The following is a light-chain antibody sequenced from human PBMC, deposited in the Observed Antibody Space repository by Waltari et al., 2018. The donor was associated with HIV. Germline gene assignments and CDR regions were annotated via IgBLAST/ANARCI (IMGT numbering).Light chain of an antibody. J-gene: IGLJ3*02. Sequence: QSALTQPASVSGSPGQSITISCTGSSSDVGGYNFVSWYQQHPGKAPRVLIYDVTTRPSGVSDRFFGSRSGDTASLTISGLQPEDEADYYCESYTSTSVWVFGGGTRLTVL. CDR1: SSDVGGYNF. CDR2: DVT. V-gene: IGLV2-14*03. CDR3: ESYTSTSVWV.